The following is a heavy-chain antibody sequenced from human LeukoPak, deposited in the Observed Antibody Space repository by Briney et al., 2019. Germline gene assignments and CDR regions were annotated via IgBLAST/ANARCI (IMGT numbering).Heavy chain of an antibody. V-gene: IGHV4-34*01. D-gene: IGHD2-2*01. Sequence: SETLSLTCAVYGGSFSGYYWNWIRQPPGKGLEWIGEINQSGSTNYNPSLKSRVTISVDTSKKQFSLKLSPVTAADTAVYYCAAGCSSTSRYWYYYTDVWGKGTTVTVSS. CDR1: GGSFSGYY. CDR3: AAGCSSTSRYWYYYTDV. CDR2: INQSGST. J-gene: IGHJ6*03.